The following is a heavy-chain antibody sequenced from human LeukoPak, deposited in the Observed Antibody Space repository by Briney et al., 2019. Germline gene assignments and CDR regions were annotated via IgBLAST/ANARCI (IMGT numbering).Heavy chain of an antibody. CDR1: GGSIINNY. V-gene: IGHV4-4*07. CDR3: ARDNGAGYSRGYEHYYYYMDV. Sequence: SETLSLTCTVSGGSIINNYWAWIRQPAGNGLECIGRVHSGGTTNYSPSFRSRVTMSVNTSKNQVSLILSSVTAADTAVYFCARDNGAGYSRGYEHYYYYMDVWGKGTTVTVSS. D-gene: IGHD6-25*01. J-gene: IGHJ6*03. CDR2: VHSGGTT.